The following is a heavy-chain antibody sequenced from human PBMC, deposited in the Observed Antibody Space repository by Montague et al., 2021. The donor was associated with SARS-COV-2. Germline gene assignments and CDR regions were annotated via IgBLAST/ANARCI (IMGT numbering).Heavy chain of an antibody. CDR3: ARLAGGFGGYRNFDL. CDR1: GGSISSSSYY. J-gene: IGHJ2*01. D-gene: IGHD4-23*01. V-gene: IGHV4-39*01. CDR2: IYNSGGV. Sequence: SETLSLTCTVSGGSISSSSYYWGWIRQPPGKGLEWIGTIYNSGGVYYTPSLKSRVTISVDTSKNQFSLELTSLTAAGTAVYYCARLAGGFGGYRNFDLWGRGTLVTVS.